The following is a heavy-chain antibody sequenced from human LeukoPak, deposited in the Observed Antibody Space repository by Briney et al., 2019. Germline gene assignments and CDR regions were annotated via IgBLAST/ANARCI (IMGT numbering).Heavy chain of an antibody. CDR2: INSDGSSI. V-gene: IGHV3-74*01. CDR3: VRGKYYYDSSGSRLFDY. D-gene: IGHD3-22*01. CDR1: GFTLSSYW. J-gene: IGHJ4*02. Sequence: GGSLRPSCAASGFTLSSYWMHWVRQTPGKGLVWVSRINSDGSSIGYADSVEGRFTIARDNAKNTLYLQMNSLRAEDTAVYYCVRGKYYYDSSGSRLFDYWGQGTLVTVSS.